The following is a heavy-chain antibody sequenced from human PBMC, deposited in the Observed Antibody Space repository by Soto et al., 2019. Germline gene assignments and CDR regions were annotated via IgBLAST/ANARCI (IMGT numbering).Heavy chain of an antibody. J-gene: IGHJ4*02. V-gene: IGHV4-59*12. CDR3: ARSEATALDY. Sequence: PSETLSLTCTVSGGSISTGYWTWIRQPPGKGLEWIGEAHHSGRTNYNPSLKSRVTISVDRSQNHFSLQLTSVTAADTAVYYCARSEATALDYWGQGTLVTVSS. CDR2: AHHSGRT. CDR1: GGSISTGY.